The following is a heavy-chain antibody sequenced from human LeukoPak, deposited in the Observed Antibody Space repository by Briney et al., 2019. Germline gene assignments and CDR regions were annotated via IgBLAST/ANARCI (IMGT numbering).Heavy chain of an antibody. CDR1: GLTFSSYA. D-gene: IGHD2-2*01. V-gene: IGHV3-33*03. CDR3: AKDICDSTSCYVWFDP. Sequence: GGSLRLSCAASGLTFSSYAMHWVRQAPGKGLEWVAVIWNDASNKYYTDFVKCRFTISRDNSKNMLYLQMNSLRAEDTAVYYCAKDICDSTSCYVWFDPWGQGTLVTVSS. J-gene: IGHJ5*02. CDR2: IWNDASNK.